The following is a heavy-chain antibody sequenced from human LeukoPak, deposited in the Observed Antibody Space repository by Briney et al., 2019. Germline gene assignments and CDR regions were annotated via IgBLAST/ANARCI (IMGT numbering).Heavy chain of an antibody. CDR1: GGSIISGNW. CDR3: ARISSSNWYNERGAFDV. CDR2: IYHSGRT. Sequence: SETLSLTCAVSGGSIISGNWWSWVRQPPGKGLEWIGEIYHSGRTNYNPSLKSRVTISVDTSKNQFSLKLRSVTAADTAVYYCARISSSNWYNERGAFDVWGQGTMVTVSS. J-gene: IGHJ3*01. V-gene: IGHV4-4*02. D-gene: IGHD6-13*01.